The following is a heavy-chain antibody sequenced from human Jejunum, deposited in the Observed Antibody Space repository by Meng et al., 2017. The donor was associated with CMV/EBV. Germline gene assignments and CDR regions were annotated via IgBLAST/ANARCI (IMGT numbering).Heavy chain of an antibody. J-gene: IGHJ2*01. CDR3: ARLPDYEILTGYRWYFDI. CDR1: ISSGDHS. Sequence: ISSGDHSWTWIRQPPGKGLEWIGYIYHNVNTYSNPSLESRVTISVDRSQNHFSLRLSSVAAADTAVYYCARLPDYEILTGYRWYFDIWGRGTLVTVSS. CDR2: IYHNVNT. V-gene: IGHV4-30-2*01. D-gene: IGHD3-9*01.